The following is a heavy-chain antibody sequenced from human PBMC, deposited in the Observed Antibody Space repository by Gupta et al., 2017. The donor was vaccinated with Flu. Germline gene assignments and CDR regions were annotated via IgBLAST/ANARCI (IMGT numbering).Heavy chain of an antibody. CDR1: GFTFSSYG. CDR2: ISYDGSNK. J-gene: IGHJ4*02. CDR3: AKEARERSGYFEFDY. D-gene: IGHD3-3*01. Sequence: QVQLVESGGGVVQPGRSLRLSCAASGFTFSSYGMHWVRQAPGKGLEWVAVISYDGSNKYYADSVKGRFTISRDNSKNTLYLQMNSLRAEDTAVYYCAKEARERSGYFEFDYWGQGTLVTVSS. V-gene: IGHV3-30*18.